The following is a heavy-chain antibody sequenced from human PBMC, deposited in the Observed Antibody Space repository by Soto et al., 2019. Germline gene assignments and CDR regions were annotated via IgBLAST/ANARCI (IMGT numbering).Heavy chain of an antibody. V-gene: IGHV3-30*03. CDR2: ISYDGSNK. D-gene: IGHD3-22*01. J-gene: IGHJ4*02. CDR1: AFTFGDYG. Sequence: LRLSCAASAFTFGDYGMHWVRQAPGKGLEWVAVISYDGSNKYYADSVKGRFTISRDNSKNTLYLQMNSLRAEDTAVYYCARDPLYYYDSSGSLDYWGQGTLVTVSS. CDR3: ARDPLYYYDSSGSLDY.